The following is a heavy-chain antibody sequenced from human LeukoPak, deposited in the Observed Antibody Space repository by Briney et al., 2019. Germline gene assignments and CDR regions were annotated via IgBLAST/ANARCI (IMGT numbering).Heavy chain of an antibody. J-gene: IGHJ4*02. Sequence: GGSLRLSCAASGFTFNMYWMSWGRQAPGEGRESGAYINEDGREKYYVDSVKGRLTDSRDNAKNSLYLQMNSLRAEDTAVYYCARDAGYGGNSDYWGQGTLVTVSS. V-gene: IGHV3-7*01. D-gene: IGHD4-23*01. CDR1: GFTFNMYW. CDR3: ARDAGYGGNSDY. CDR2: INEDGREK.